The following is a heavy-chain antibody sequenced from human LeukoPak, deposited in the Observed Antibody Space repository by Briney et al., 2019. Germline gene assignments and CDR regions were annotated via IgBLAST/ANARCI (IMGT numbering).Heavy chain of an antibody. V-gene: IGHV4-59*01. CDR3: ASSCDTNFDY. Sequence: SETLSLTCTVSGGSIRSYYWSWIRQPPGKGLEWIGYIYFSGSTSYNPSLKSRVTISVDRSKNQFSLKLSSVAAADTAVYYCASSCDTNFDYRGQGTLVTVSS. CDR1: GGSIRSYY. J-gene: IGHJ4*02. CDR2: IYFSGST.